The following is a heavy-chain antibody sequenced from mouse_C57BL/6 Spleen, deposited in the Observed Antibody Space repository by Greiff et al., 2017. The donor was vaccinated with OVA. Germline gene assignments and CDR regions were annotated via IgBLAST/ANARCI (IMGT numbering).Heavy chain of an antibody. CDR1: GYTFTSYW. J-gene: IGHJ1*03. V-gene: IGHV1-55*01. D-gene: IGHD1-1*01. CDR2: LYPGSGST. CDR3: ARYYQYTTEYFDV. Sequence: QVQLQQPGAELVKPGASVKMSCTASGYTFTSYWITWVKPRPGQGLEWIGDLYPGSGSTNYNEKFKSKATLTVDTSSSTAYMQLSSLTSEDSAVYYCARYYQYTTEYFDVWGTGTTVTVSS.